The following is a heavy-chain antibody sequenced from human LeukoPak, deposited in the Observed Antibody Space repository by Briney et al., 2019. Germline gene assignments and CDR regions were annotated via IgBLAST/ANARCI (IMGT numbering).Heavy chain of an antibody. CDR2: ISSSSSYI. V-gene: IGHV3-21*01. CDR1: GFTFSSYS. J-gene: IGHJ4*02. CDR3: ASAPPQYYDFWTAVDY. D-gene: IGHD3-3*01. Sequence: GGSLRLSCAASGFTFSSYSMNWVRQAPGKGLEWVSYISSSSSYIFYADSVKGRFTISRDNAKNSLYLQMNSLRAEDTAVYYCASAPPQYYDFWTAVDYWGQGTLVTVSS.